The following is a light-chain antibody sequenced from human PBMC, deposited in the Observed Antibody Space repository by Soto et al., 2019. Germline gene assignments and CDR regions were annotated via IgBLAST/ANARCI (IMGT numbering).Light chain of an antibody. Sequence: DIQMTQSPSTLSASVGDRVTITCRASRSVNTWLAWHRQKPGKAPELLIYDVSTLESGVPVRFSGSGSETEFTLTISSLQPDDFATYYCQQYSTYMWTFGQGTKVDIK. CDR2: DVS. J-gene: IGKJ1*01. CDR3: QQYSTYMWT. V-gene: IGKV1-5*01. CDR1: RSVNTW.